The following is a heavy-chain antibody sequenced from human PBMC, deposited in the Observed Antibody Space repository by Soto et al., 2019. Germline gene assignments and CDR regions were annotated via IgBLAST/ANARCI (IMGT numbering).Heavy chain of an antibody. J-gene: IGHJ3*02. V-gene: IGHV6-1*01. D-gene: IGHD7-27*01. CDR3: ARVRGGENWGGLFVSGAFDI. CDR2: TYYRSKWYN. Sequence: SQTLSLTCAISGDSVSSNSAAWNWIRQSPSRGLEWLGRTYYRSKWYNDYAVSVKSRITINPDTSKNQFSLQLNSVTPEDTAVYYCARVRGGENWGGLFVSGAFDIWGQGTMVTVSS. CDR1: GDSVSSNSAA.